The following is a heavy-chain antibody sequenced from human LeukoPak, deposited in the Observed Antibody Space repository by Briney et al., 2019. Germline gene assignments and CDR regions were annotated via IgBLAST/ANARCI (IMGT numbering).Heavy chain of an antibody. D-gene: IGHD3-22*01. CDR1: GGSISSSSYY. Sequence: SETLSLTCTVSGGSISSSSYYWGWIRQPPGKGLEWIGSIYYSGSTYYNPSLKSRVTISVDTSKNQFSLKLSSVTAADTAVYYCARQGLGNYDSSGYFAYWGLGTLVTVSS. CDR2: IYYSGST. V-gene: IGHV4-39*01. J-gene: IGHJ4*02. CDR3: ARQGLGNYDSSGYFAY.